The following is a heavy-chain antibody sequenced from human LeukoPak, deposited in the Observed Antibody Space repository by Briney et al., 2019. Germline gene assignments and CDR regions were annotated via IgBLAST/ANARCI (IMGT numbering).Heavy chain of an antibody. CDR3: LGGGELG. Sequence: GGSLRLSCAVSGLTVSSYWINWVRQAPGKGLEWVANIKPDGSEKNYVDSVKGRFTISRDNAKNSGYLQMNSLRAEDTAVYYCLGGGELGWGQGTLVTVSS. J-gene: IGHJ4*02. CDR1: GLTVSSYW. V-gene: IGHV3-7*01. D-gene: IGHD1-7*01. CDR2: IKPDGSEK.